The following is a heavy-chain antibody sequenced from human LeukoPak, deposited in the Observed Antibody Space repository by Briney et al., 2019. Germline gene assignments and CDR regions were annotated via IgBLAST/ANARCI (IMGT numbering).Heavy chain of an antibody. J-gene: IGHJ5*02. CDR3: ARDFTAGSGLVFP. CDR1: GGSVSSYY. D-gene: IGHD6-19*01. V-gene: IGHV4-59*02. Sequence: PSETLSLTCTVAGGSVSSYYWHWIRQPPGKGLEWIGYIYYRGNTNYNPSLESRVTISVDTSTDQFSLKLSSVTAADTAVYYCARDFTAGSGLVFPWGQGTLVTVSS. CDR2: IYYRGNT.